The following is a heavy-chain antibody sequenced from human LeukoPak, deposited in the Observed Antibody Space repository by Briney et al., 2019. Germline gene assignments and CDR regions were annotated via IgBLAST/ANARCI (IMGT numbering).Heavy chain of an antibody. CDR3: AREAVGDSSRGGNWFDP. J-gene: IGHJ5*02. D-gene: IGHD6-13*01. Sequence: GASVKVSCKASGYTFTSYYMHWVRQAPGQGLEWMGIINPSGGSTSYAQKFQGRVTMTRDTSTSTVYMELSSLRSEDTAVYYCAREAVGDSSRGGNWFDPWGQGTLVTVSS. V-gene: IGHV1-46*03. CDR2: INPSGGST. CDR1: GYTFTSYY.